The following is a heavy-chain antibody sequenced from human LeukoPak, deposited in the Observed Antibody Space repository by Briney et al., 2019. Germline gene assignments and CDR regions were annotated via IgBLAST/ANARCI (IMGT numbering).Heavy chain of an antibody. CDR2: ITPMFGTP. D-gene: IGHD3-22*01. CDR1: GYTFTSYD. Sequence: GASVKVSCKASGYTFTSYDINWVRQATGQGLEWMGGITPMFGTPNYAQNFQGRVTITADESTSTAYMELTSLRSEDTAVYYCVRDGSYYDSSGYYYLYWGQGTLVTVSS. CDR3: VRDGSYYDSSGYYYLY. V-gene: IGHV1-69*13. J-gene: IGHJ4*02.